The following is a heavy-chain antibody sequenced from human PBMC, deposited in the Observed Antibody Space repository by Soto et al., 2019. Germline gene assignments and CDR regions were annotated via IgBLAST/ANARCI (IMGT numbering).Heavy chain of an antibody. CDR3: ASGSSGYYGIFDY. J-gene: IGHJ4*02. CDR1: GYTFTSYD. V-gene: IGHV1-8*01. D-gene: IGHD3-22*01. CDR2: MNPNSGNT. Sequence: ASVKVSCKASGYTFTSYDINWVRQATGQGFEWMGWMNPNSGNTGYAQKFQGRVTMTRDTSITTAYMELSSLRSEDTAMYYCASGSSGYYGIFDYWGQGTLVTVSS.